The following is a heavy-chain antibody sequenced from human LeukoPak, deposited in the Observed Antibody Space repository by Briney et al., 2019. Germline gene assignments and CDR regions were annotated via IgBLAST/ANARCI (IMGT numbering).Heavy chain of an antibody. CDR1: GFTFSSYG. Sequence: GGTLRLSCAASGFTFSSYGMSWVRQAPGKGLEWVSSISSSSSYIYYADSVKGRFTISRDNAMNSLYLQMNSLRAEDTAVYYCARARYYYDSSGYYFDYWGQGTLVTVSS. V-gene: IGHV3-21*01. D-gene: IGHD3-22*01. CDR2: ISSSSSYI. CDR3: ARARYYYDSSGYYFDY. J-gene: IGHJ4*02.